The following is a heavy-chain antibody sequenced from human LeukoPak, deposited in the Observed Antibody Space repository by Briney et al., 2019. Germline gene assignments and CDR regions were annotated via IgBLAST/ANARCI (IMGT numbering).Heavy chain of an antibody. CDR2: INTGNGNT. Sequence: GASVKVSCKTSGYTFTNYGMHWVRQAPRQSLEWMGWINTGNGNTKSSQKFRDRVALTRDTSASTAYMELNSLSSEDTAVYYCARVPLHDASGRYYPHWGQGTLVTVSS. CDR3: ARVPLHDASGRYYPH. J-gene: IGHJ1*01. D-gene: IGHD3-22*01. CDR1: GYTFTNYG. V-gene: IGHV1-3*04.